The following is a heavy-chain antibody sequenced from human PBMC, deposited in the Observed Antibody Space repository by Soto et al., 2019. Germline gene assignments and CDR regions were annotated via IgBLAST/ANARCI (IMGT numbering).Heavy chain of an antibody. V-gene: IGHV1-69*02. CDR2: IIPVLGVA. J-gene: IGHJ4*02. CDR1: GGTFNSYT. CDR3: ARSDVAAPGTLGN. Sequence: QVQLVQSGAEVKKPGSSVKVSCRASGGTFNSYTINWVRQAPGHGPEWLGRIIPVLGVANYAQRFQGRVTITADTSTSTVYMDLTSLRSEDTAVYYCARSDVAAPGTLGNWGQGTLVTVSS. D-gene: IGHD1-1*01.